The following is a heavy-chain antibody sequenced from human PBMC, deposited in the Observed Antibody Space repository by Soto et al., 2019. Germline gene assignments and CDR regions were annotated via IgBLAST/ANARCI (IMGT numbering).Heavy chain of an antibody. J-gene: IGHJ6*02. CDR1: GFTFSDYY. V-gene: IGHV3-11*01. D-gene: IGHD2-2*01. CDR3: ARDLGCSNTRCYCYYYYGMDV. Sequence: GGSLRLSCAASGFTFSDYYMSWIRQAPGKGLEWGSYISSSGSTIYYADSVKGRFTISRDNAKNSLYLQMNSLRAEDTAVYYRARDLGCSNTRCYCYYYYGMDVWGQGTTVTVS. CDR2: ISSSGSTI.